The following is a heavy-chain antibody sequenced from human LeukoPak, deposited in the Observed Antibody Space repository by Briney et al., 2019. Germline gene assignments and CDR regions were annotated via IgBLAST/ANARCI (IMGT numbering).Heavy chain of an antibody. CDR3: VRQTYGSGSYYNLDC. CDR1: GGSISSSTHY. V-gene: IGHV4-39*01. J-gene: IGHJ4*02. CDR2: IYYSGST. Sequence: SETLSLTCTVSGGSISSSTHYWGWIRQPPGKGLEWIGTIYYSGSTYYNPSLRSRATISVDTSKNQFSLKLGSVTAADTAVYYCVRQTYGSGSYYNLDCWGQGTLVTVSS. D-gene: IGHD3-10*01.